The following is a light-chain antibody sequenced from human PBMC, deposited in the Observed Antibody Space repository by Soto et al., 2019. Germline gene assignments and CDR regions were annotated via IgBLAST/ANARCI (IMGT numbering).Light chain of an antibody. CDR1: QSVFYTSNNKNY. J-gene: IGKJ4*01. CDR2: WAS. V-gene: IGKV4-1*01. CDR3: QQYYSTPLT. Sequence: DIVMTQSPDSLAVSLGEGATINCRSSQSVFYTSNNKNYLAWYQQRPGQPPKLLLYWASNRESGVPDRFSGSASGTDFTLTISSLKPEDVAVYFCQQYYSTPLTFGGGTKVEIK.